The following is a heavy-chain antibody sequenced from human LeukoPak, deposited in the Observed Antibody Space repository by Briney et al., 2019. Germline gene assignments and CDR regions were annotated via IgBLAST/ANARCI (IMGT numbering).Heavy chain of an antibody. CDR1: GYSISSGYY. V-gene: IGHV4-38-2*02. D-gene: IGHD7-27*01. CDR3: ARDYILGTVDY. Sequence: PSETLSLTCTVSGYSISSGYYWGWIRQPPGKGLEWIGSIYHSGSTYYNPSLKSRVTISVDTSKNQFSLKLSSVTAADTAVYYCARDYILGTVDYWGQGTLVTVSS. J-gene: IGHJ4*02. CDR2: IYHSGST.